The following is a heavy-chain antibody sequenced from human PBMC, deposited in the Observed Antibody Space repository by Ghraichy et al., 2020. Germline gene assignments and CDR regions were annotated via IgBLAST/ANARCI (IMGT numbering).Heavy chain of an antibody. CDR2: ISGSGGST. V-gene: IGHV3-23*01. D-gene: IGHD2-15*01. Sequence: GGSLRLSCAASGFTFSSYAMSWVRQAPGKGLEWVSAISGSGGSTYYADSVKGRFTISRDNSKNTLYLQMNSLRAEDTAVYYCAKWGWGNVEDIVVVVAATPYFDYWGQGTLVTVSS. CDR3: AKWGWGNVEDIVVVVAATPYFDY. J-gene: IGHJ4*02. CDR1: GFTFSSYA.